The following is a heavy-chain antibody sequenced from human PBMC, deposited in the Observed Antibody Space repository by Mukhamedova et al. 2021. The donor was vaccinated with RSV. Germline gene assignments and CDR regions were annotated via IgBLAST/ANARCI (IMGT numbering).Heavy chain of an antibody. V-gene: IGHV4-39*02. D-gene: IGHD2-15*01. CDR3: ARGGNVVVEKPVDV. CDR2: IYYGGDT. CDR1: GGSVSSNSYY. Sequence: GGSVSSNSYYWGWIRQSPVRGLEWVATIYYGGDTYYNPSLTGRATISVDRSKNNLSLKVNSVTAADTAMYFCARGGNVVVEKPVDV. J-gene: IGHJ6*01.